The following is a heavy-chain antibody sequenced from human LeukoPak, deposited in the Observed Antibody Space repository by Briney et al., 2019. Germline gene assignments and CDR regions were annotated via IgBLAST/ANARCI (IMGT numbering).Heavy chain of an antibody. J-gene: IGHJ5*02. CDR2: IYTSGST. CDR1: GGSISSGSYY. D-gene: IGHD3-3*01. CDR3: ARGVYDFWSGYYLVWFDP. V-gene: IGHV4-61*02. Sequence: SETLSLTCTVSGGSISSGSYYWSWIRQPAGKGLEWIGRIYTSGSTNYNPSLKSRVTISVDTSKNQFSLKLSSVTAADTAVYYCARGVYDFWSGYYLVWFDPWGQGTLVTISS.